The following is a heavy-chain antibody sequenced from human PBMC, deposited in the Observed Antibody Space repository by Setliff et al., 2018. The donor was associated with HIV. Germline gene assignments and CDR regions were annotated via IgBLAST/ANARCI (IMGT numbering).Heavy chain of an antibody. Sequence: SETLSLTCTVSGGSISTRTYYWGWVRQPPGKGLEWIGSIYYSGSIYYNPSLKSRVTISVATSENQIPLNLNSATAADTAVYYCARKQWLGAAFDYWGQGTPVTVSS. V-gene: IGHV4-39*01. CDR1: GGSISTRTYY. CDR3: ARKQWLGAAFDY. J-gene: IGHJ4*02. D-gene: IGHD6-19*01. CDR2: IYYSGSI.